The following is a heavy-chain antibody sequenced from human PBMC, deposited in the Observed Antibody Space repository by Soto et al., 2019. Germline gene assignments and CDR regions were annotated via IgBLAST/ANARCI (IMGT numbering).Heavy chain of an antibody. CDR2: ISSSGSTI. CDR1: GFTFSDYY. J-gene: IGHJ6*02. Sequence: GGSLRLSCAASGFTFSDYYMSWIRQAPGKGLEWVSYISSSGSTIYYADSVKGRFTISRDNAKNSLYLQMNSLRAEDTAVYYCARDAGYSSGWSEDYYYDMDVWGQGTTVTVSS. D-gene: IGHD6-19*01. V-gene: IGHV3-11*01. CDR3: ARDAGYSSGWSEDYYYDMDV.